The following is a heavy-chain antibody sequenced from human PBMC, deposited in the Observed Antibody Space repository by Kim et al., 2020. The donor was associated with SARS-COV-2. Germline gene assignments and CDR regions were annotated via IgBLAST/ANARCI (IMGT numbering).Heavy chain of an antibody. V-gene: IGHV1-46*01. D-gene: IGHD3-22*01. Sequence: ATKFPGKVTMTRDTSTSTVYMELSSLRSEDTAVYYCARDNYDSSGYQFDYWGQGTLVTVSS. CDR3: ARDNYDSSGYQFDY. J-gene: IGHJ4*02.